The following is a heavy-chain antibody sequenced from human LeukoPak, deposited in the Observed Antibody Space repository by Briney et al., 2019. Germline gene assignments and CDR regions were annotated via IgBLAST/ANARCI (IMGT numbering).Heavy chain of an antibody. CDR2: IIPIFGTA. CDR1: GGTFSSYA. V-gene: IGHV1-69*13. CDR3: ARDQEGNYYDSSGTFDY. J-gene: IGHJ4*02. Sequence: SVKVSCKASGGTFSSYAISWARQAPGQGLEWMGGIIPIFGTANYAQKFQGRVTITADESTSTAYMELSSLRSEDTAVYYCARDQEGNYYDSSGTFDYWGQGTLVTVSS. D-gene: IGHD3-22*01.